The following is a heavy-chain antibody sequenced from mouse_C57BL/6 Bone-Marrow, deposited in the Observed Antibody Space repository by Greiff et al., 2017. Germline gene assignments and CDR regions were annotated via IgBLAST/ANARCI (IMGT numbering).Heavy chain of an antibody. Sequence: QVQLKESGAELARPGASVKLSCKASGYTFTSYGISWVKQRTGQGLEWIGEIYPRSGNTYYNEKFKGKATLTADKSSSTAYMELRSLTSEDSAVYFGANYYGSGYWYFDVWGTGTTVTVSS. J-gene: IGHJ1*03. CDR1: GYTFTSYG. CDR2: IYPRSGNT. D-gene: IGHD1-1*01. V-gene: IGHV1-81*01. CDR3: ANYYGSGYWYFDV.